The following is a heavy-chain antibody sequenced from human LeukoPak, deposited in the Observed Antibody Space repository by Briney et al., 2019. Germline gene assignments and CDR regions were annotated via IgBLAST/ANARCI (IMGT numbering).Heavy chain of an antibody. J-gene: IGHJ4*02. V-gene: IGHV4-34*01. Sequence: PSETLSLTCAVYGGSFSGYYWSWIRQPPGKGLEWIGEINHSGSTNYNPSLKSRVTISVDTSKNQFSLKLSSVTAADTAVYYCASSKLGRFDYWGQGTLVTVSS. CDR1: GGSFSGYY. CDR2: INHSGST. CDR3: ASSKLGRFDY. D-gene: IGHD1-1*01.